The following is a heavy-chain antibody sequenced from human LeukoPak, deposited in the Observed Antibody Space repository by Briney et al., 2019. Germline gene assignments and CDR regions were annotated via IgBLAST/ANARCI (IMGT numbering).Heavy chain of an antibody. CDR1: GFTFSNHA. CDR3: AKCYDFSGSEWFDP. J-gene: IGHJ5*02. Sequence: GGSLRVSCAASGFTFSNHAMSWVRQAPGKGLEWASAISVSGDNTYYADSVKGRFTISRDNSKNTLYLQMNSLRVEDTAVYYCAKCYDFSGSEWFDPWGQGTLVTVSS. CDR2: ISVSGDNT. V-gene: IGHV3-23*01. D-gene: IGHD3-3*01.